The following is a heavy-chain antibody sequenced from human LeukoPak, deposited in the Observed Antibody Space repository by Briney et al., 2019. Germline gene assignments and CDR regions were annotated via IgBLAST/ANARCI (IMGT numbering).Heavy chain of an antibody. CDR1: GHRISNHW. D-gene: IGHD7-27*01. V-gene: IGHV5-51*01. CDR3: ASTWGF. CDR2: MYLGDLDT. J-gene: IGHJ4*02. Sequence: GESLKISCQVSGHRISNHWIGWVRQMPGKGLEWMGLMYLGDLDTRYSPSFQGQVSIAADQSIRTAYLQWTSLRASDTAIYYCASTWGFWGQGTLVTVSS.